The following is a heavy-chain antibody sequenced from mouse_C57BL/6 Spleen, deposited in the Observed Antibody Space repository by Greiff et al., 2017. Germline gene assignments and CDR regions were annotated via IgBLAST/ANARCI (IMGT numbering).Heavy chain of an antibody. V-gene: IGHV1-69*01. CDR3: ARYDGYYLYAMDY. Sequence: VQLHQPGAELVMPGASVKLSCKASGYTFTSYWMHWVKQRPGQGLEWIGEIDPSDSYTNYNQKFKGKSTLTVDKSSSTAYMQLSSLTSEDSAVYYCARYDGYYLYAMDYWGQGTSVTVSS. CDR2: IDPSDSYT. J-gene: IGHJ4*01. D-gene: IGHD2-3*01. CDR1: GYTFTSYW.